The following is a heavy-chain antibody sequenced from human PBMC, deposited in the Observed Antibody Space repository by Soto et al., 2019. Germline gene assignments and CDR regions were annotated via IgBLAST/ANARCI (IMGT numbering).Heavy chain of an antibody. CDR2: VYYRGRS. CDR3: VSQRTSVLTQAYFDY. Sequence: SETLSLTCTVSGGSFSNSNYYWGWIRQSPGKGLEWIGSVYYRGRSYSKSSVKSRVTISVDTSKNQFSLNLNSVTASDTAVYFCVSQRTSVLTQAYFDYWGPGALVTVSS. D-gene: IGHD2-8*01. CDR1: GGSFSNSNYY. V-gene: IGHV4-39*01. J-gene: IGHJ4*02.